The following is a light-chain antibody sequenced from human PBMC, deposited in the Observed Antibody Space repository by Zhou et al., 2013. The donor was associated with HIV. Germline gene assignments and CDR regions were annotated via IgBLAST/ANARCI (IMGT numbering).Light chain of an antibody. CDR2: AAS. V-gene: IGKV1-27*01. Sequence: DIQMTQSPSSLSASVGDRVTITCRASQGISNFLAWFQQKPGKVPKLLIYAASTLQSGVPSRFSGRGSGTDFTLTINNLQPEDVATYYCQQSYSSPQLTFGGGTKVEIK. CDR1: QGISNF. J-gene: IGKJ4*01. CDR3: QQSYSSPQLT.